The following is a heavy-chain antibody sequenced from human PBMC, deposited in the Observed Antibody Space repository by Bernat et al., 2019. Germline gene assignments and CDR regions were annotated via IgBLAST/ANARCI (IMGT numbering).Heavy chain of an antibody. D-gene: IGHD3-22*01. J-gene: IGHJ4*02. CDR3: ARLMYARSGYYYFDN. CDR2: IYYSGRT. CDR1: GGSISTSSYY. V-gene: IGHV4-39*01. Sequence: QLQLQESGPGLVKPSETLSLTCTVSGGSISTSSYYWGWIRQPPGKGLEWIGSIYYSGRTYDNPSLKSRVTISVDTSKNQFSLKLSFVTAADTTVYYCARLMYARSGYYYFDNWGQGTLVTVSS.